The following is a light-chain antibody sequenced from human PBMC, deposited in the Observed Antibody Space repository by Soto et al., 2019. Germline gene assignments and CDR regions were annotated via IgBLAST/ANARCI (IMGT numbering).Light chain of an antibody. V-gene: IGLV2-14*01. CDR2: EVY. CDR3: SSFTSTNTWV. CDR1: SSDVGGYNS. J-gene: IGLJ3*02. Sequence: QAVLTQPASVSGSPGQSITISCTGTSSDVGGYNSVCWHQQHPGKAPKLMIYEVYNRPSGVSDRFSASKSGNTASLTISGLQADDEADYYCSSFTSTNTWVFGGGTKFTVL.